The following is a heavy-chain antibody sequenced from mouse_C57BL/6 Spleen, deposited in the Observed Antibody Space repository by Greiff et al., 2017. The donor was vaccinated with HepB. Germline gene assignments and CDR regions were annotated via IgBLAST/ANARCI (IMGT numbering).Heavy chain of an antibody. CDR2: IDPETGGT. D-gene: IGHD2-1*01. CDR3: TRGVGNYVVDY. Sequence: QVQLQQSGAELVRPGASVTLSCKASGYKFTDYEMHWVKQTPVHGLEWIGAIDPETGGTAYNQKFKGKAILTADKSSSTAYMELRSLTSEDSAVYYCTRGVGNYVVDYWGQGTSVTVSS. CDR1: GYKFTDYE. V-gene: IGHV1-15*01. J-gene: IGHJ4*01.